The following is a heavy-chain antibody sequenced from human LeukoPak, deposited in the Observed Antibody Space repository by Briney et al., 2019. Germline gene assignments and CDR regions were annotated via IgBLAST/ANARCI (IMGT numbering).Heavy chain of an antibody. J-gene: IGHJ4*02. CDR3: AYYRAAQLGGALDY. CDR1: GYSFTSNY. Sequence: ASVKVSCKASGYSFTSNYIHWVRQAPGQGLEWMGMIYPRDGSTSYAQKFQGRVTITADESTSTAYMELSSLRSEDTAVYYCAYYRAAQLGGALDYWGQGTLVTVSS. V-gene: IGHV1-46*01. D-gene: IGHD6-6*01. CDR2: IYPRDGST.